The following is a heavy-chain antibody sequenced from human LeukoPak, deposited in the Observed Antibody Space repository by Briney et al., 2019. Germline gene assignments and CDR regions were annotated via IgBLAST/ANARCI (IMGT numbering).Heavy chain of an antibody. CDR3: ARDNTYSGYDPTDY. J-gene: IGHJ4*02. CDR1: GGAFSSYA. Sequence: ASVKVSCKASGGAFSSYAISWVRQAPGHGLEWMGRIIPIFGTANYAQKFQGRVTITTDESTSTAYMELSSLRSEDTAVYYCARDNTYSGYDPTDYWGQGTLVTVSS. D-gene: IGHD5-12*01. V-gene: IGHV1-69*05. CDR2: IIPIFGTA.